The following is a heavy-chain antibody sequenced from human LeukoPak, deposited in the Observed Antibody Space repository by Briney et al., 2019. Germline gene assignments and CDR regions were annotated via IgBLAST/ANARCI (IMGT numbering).Heavy chain of an antibody. V-gene: IGHV3-48*03. Sequence: SGGSLRLSCAASGFIFSDYEMNWVRQAPGKGLEWTSYISSSGTITHYADSTKGRVTISRDNTRNTLYLHMSSLRADDTAIYFCARRYSYGYDYWGLGTRVTVSS. CDR2: ISSSGTIT. CDR1: GFIFSDYE. CDR3: ARRYSYGYDY. J-gene: IGHJ4*02. D-gene: IGHD5-18*01.